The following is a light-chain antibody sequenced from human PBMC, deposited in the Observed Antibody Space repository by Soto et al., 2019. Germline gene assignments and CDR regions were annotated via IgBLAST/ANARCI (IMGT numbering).Light chain of an antibody. CDR2: EVT. CDR3: SSYTSSSSLAI. CDR1: SSDVGFYNH. J-gene: IGLJ2*01. V-gene: IGLV2-14*01. Sequence: QSALTQPASVSGSPGQSITISCSRTSSDVGFYNHVSWYQQHPGEAPKLLIYEVTIRPSGVSNRFSGSKSGNTASLTVSGLQAEDEGDYYCSSYTSSSSLAIFGGGTKLTVL.